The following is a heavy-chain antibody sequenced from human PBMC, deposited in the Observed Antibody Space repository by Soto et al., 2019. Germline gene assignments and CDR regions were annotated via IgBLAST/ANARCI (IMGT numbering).Heavy chain of an antibody. J-gene: IGHJ4*02. V-gene: IGHV3-74*01. CDR1: GFTFSSYW. CDR2: INSDGSST. CDR3: ARVSREVVPAAIDY. D-gene: IGHD2-2*01. Sequence: EVQLVESGGGLVQPGGSLRLSCAASGFTFSSYWIHWVRQAPGKGLVWVSRINSDGSSTTYADSVKGRFTISRDNAKNTLYLQMTSLRAEVTAVYYCARVSREVVPAAIDYWGQGTLVTVSS.